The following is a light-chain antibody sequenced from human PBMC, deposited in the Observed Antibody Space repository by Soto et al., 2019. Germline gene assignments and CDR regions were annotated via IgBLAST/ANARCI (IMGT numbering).Light chain of an antibody. V-gene: IGLV2-23*02. Sequence: QPVLTQPASVSGSPGQSITISCTGTSSDVGSYNLVSRYQQHPGKAPKLMIYEVSKRPSGVSNRFSGSKSGNTASLTISGLQAEDEADYYCCSYAGSSTMVFGGGTKLTVL. CDR2: EVS. CDR3: CSYAGSSTMV. CDR1: SSDVGSYNL. J-gene: IGLJ2*01.